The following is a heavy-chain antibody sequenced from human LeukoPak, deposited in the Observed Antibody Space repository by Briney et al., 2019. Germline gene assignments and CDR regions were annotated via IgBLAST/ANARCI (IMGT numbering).Heavy chain of an antibody. D-gene: IGHD3-10*01. CDR1: GGSFSGYY. V-gene: IGHV4-34*01. Sequence: SETLSLTCAVYGGSFSGYYWSWIRQPPGKGLEWIGEINHSGSTNYNPSLKSRVTISVDTSKNQFSLKLSSVTAADTAVYYCARRITMVRGVSQGYYYYMDVWGKGTTVTVSS. J-gene: IGHJ6*03. CDR2: INHSGST. CDR3: ARRITMVRGVSQGYYYYMDV.